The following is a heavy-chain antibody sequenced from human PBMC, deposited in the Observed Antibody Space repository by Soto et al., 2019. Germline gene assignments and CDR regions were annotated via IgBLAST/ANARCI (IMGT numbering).Heavy chain of an antibody. CDR3: ARSPNYYYYGFGV. V-gene: IGHV4-61*08. Sequence: SEPLCLTSTVSGGSVSSGDYFWSWLRQSPGKRLEWIAYIYYSGSTNYNPSLKSRATISVDTSKSQVSLTLTSMTAADAALYYCARSPNYYYYGFGVCRQVPAFTVSS. J-gene: IGHJ6*02. CDR1: GGSVSSGDYF. CDR2: IYYSGST. D-gene: IGHD3-10*01.